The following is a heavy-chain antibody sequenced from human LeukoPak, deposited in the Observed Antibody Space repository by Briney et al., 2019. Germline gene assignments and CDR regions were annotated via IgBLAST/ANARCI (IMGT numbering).Heavy chain of an antibody. V-gene: IGHV1-2*02. Sequence: ASVKVSCKASAYTFTGYYMHWVRQAPGQGLEWMGWINPDSGGTNYAQKFQGRVTMTRDTAISTAYMEVSRLRSDDTAVYYCAREGSGWYGNFDYWGQGTLVTVSS. D-gene: IGHD6-19*01. CDR2: INPDSGGT. CDR1: AYTFTGYY. J-gene: IGHJ4*02. CDR3: AREGSGWYGNFDY.